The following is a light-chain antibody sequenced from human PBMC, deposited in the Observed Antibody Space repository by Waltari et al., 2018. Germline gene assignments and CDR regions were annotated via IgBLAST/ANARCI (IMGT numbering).Light chain of an antibody. CDR2: WAS. J-gene: IGKJ3*01. CDR1: QSVLYSPNTKNY. V-gene: IGKV4-1*01. Sequence: DIVMTQSPDSLAVSLGERATINCKSSQSVLYSPNTKNYLAWYQQKPGQPPKLLIYWASTRESGVPDRFTGSGSGTDFTLAISSLQAEDVAVYYCQQYYDTPLTFGPGTKVDIK. CDR3: QQYYDTPLT.